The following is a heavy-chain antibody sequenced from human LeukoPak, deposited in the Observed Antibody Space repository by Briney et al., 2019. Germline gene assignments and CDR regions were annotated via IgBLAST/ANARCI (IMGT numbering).Heavy chain of an antibody. CDR3: ANGHFGSGSYPILDY. Sequence: GGSLRLSCAASGLTFSSYAMSWVRQAPGKGLEWVSAIRGGGGITYYADSVKGRFTISRDNSKNTLYLQMNSLRAEDTAVYYCANGHFGSGSYPILDYWGQGTLVTVSS. CDR2: IRGGGGIT. D-gene: IGHD3-10*01. J-gene: IGHJ4*02. V-gene: IGHV3-23*01. CDR1: GLTFSSYA.